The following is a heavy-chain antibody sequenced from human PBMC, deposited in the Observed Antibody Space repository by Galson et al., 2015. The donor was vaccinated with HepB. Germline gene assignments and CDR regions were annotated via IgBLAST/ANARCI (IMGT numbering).Heavy chain of an antibody. CDR2: FDPEDGET. J-gene: IGHJ4*02. Sequence: SVKVSCKVSGYTLTELSMHWVRQAPGKGLEWMGGFDPEDGETIYAQKFQGRVTMTEDTSTDTAYMELSSLRSEDTAVYYCATVSPRGWLLSGYYFDYWGQGTLVTVSS. CDR3: ATVSPRGWLLSGYYFDY. CDR1: GYTLTELS. V-gene: IGHV1-24*01. D-gene: IGHD3-3*01.